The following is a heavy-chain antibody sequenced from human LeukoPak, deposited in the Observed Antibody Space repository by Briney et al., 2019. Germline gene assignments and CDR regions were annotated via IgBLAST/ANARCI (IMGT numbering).Heavy chain of an antibody. CDR1: GGTFSSYA. V-gene: IGHV1-18*01. Sequence: ASVKVSCKASGGTFSSYAISWVRQAPGQGLEWMGWINTYNGNTNYAEKDQDRVTMTTDTITTTAYMELRSLRSDDTAVYYCARDGIYGSGSYYWFDPWGQGTLVTVSS. CDR2: INTYNGNT. J-gene: IGHJ5*02. CDR3: ARDGIYGSGSYYWFDP. D-gene: IGHD3-10*01.